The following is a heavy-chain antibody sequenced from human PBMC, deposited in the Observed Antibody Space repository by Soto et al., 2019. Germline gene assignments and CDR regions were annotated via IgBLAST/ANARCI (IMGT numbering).Heavy chain of an antibody. CDR3: ARDTATAYRSSSFDY. Sequence: GXAGKDCCKASCYSFTNYGSTWVRQAPVQGLEWMGWISAYDGNTNYAQKVQGRVSMTTDSSTSTAYMELRSLRSDDTAVYYCARDTATAYRSSSFDYWGQGTPVTVYS. V-gene: IGHV1-18*04. CDR1: CYSFTNYG. J-gene: IGHJ4*02. D-gene: IGHD6-6*01. CDR2: ISAYDGNT.